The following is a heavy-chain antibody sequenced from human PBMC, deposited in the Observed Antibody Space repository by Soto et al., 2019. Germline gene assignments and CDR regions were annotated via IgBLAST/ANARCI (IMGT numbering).Heavy chain of an antibody. CDR2: ISGSGGST. CDR3: AKISGIDWAQGAFDI. Sequence: GGSLRLSCAASGFTFSSYWMHWVRQAPGKGLEWVSAISGSGGSTYYADSVKGRFTISRDNSKNTLYLQMNSLRAEDTAVYYCAKISGIDWAQGAFDIWGQGTMVTVSS. D-gene: IGHD3-9*01. V-gene: IGHV3-23*01. J-gene: IGHJ3*02. CDR1: GFTFSSYW.